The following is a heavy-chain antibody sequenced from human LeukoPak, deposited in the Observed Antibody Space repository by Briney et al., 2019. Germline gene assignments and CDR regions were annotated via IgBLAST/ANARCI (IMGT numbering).Heavy chain of an antibody. J-gene: IGHJ1*01. D-gene: IGHD1-26*01. CDR2: ISSSGSTI. Sequence: PRGSLRLSCAASGFTFSTSDMNWIRQAPGKGLEWVSHISSSGSTITYADSVKGRFTVSRVNTKNSLYLQMNSLRADDSAIYYCARTKWQLPWAWGLGTLVTVSS. CDR1: GFTFSTSD. CDR3: ARTKWQLPWA. V-gene: IGHV3-48*03.